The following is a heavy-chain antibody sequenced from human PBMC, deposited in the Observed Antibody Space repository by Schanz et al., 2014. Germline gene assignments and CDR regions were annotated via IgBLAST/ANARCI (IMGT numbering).Heavy chain of an antibody. J-gene: IGHJ4*02. CDR3: ARDVPINDY. D-gene: IGHD2-2*01. V-gene: IGHV1-18*01. CDR2: ISAYNGHT. Sequence: QLMQSGSEVRKPGASVKVSCKASGYTFTSYGITWVRQAPGQGLEWMGWISAYNGHTTYAQKFQGRVTVTRDTSTSTSYMELRSRTSDDTAVYYCARDVPINDYWGQGTPVTVSS. CDR1: GYTFTSYG.